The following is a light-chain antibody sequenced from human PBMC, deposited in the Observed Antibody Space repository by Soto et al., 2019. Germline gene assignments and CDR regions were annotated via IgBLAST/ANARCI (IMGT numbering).Light chain of an antibody. CDR3: CSFTSTSTWV. J-gene: IGLJ3*02. CDR2: EVS. V-gene: IGLV2-14*01. CDR1: SSDVGGYKY. Sequence: QSALTQPASVSGSPGQSITISCTGTSSDVGGYKYVSWYQQHPDKAPKLIIFEVSNRPSGVSNRFSGSKSGNTASLAISGLQAEDEADYYCCSFTSTSTWVFGGGTKSPS.